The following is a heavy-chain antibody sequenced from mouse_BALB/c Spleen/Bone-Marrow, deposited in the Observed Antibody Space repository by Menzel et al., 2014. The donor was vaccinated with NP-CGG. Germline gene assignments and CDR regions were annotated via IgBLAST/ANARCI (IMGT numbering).Heavy chain of an antibody. CDR1: GFTFSDYY. J-gene: IGHJ4*01. Sequence: EVKLMESGAGLVQPGGSLKLSCAPSGFTFSDYYMYWVRQTPEKRLEWVAYISNGGGSTYYPDTVKGRFTISRDNAKNTLYLQMSRLKSEDTAMYYCARHLYGNYGAMDYWGQGTSVTVSS. CDR2: ISNGGGST. V-gene: IGHV5-12*01. CDR3: ARHLYGNYGAMDY. D-gene: IGHD2-1*01.